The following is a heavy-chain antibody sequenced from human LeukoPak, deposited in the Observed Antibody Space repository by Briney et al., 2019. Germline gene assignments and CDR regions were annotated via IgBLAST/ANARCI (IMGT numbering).Heavy chain of an antibody. CDR1: GFTFSSYA. CDR3: ATTFGGLRLGELSSDY. J-gene: IGHJ4*02. D-gene: IGHD3-16*02. V-gene: IGHV3-23*01. Sequence: GGSLRLSCAASGFTFSSYAMSWVRQAPGKGLEWVSAISGSGGSTYYADSVKGRFTISRDNSKNTLYLQMNSLRAEDTAVYYCATTFGGLRLGELSSDYWGQGTLVTVSS. CDR2: ISGSGGST.